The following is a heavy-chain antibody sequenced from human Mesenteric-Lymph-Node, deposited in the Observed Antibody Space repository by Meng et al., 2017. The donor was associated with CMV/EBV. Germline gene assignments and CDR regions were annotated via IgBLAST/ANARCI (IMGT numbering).Heavy chain of an antibody. CDR2: ISYDGSGK. CDR1: GFTFSSYS. J-gene: IGHJ4*02. Sequence: RESLTLACAASGFTFSSYSVDWVRQAPGEGLEWVAVISYDGSGKYYADSVKGRFTISRDNSTNTLYLQMNSLRAADTAVYFCARGGGAIVVLPAALYYFEYWGQGTLVTVSS. D-gene: IGHD2-2*01. V-gene: IGHV3-30*04. CDR3: ARGGGAIVVLPAALYYFEY.